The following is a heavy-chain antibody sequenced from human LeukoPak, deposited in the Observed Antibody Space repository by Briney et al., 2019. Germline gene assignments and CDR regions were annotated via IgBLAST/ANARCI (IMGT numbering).Heavy chain of an antibody. CDR1: GFTFSSYG. Sequence: GGSLRLSCAASGFTFSSYGMHWVRQAPGKGLEWVAFIRYDGSNKYYADSVKGRFTISRDNAKNSLYLQMNSLRAEDTAVYYCARGGRFLDRLSAFDIWGQGTMVTVSS. CDR2: IRYDGSNK. J-gene: IGHJ3*02. V-gene: IGHV3-30*02. D-gene: IGHD3/OR15-3a*01. CDR3: ARGGRFLDRLSAFDI.